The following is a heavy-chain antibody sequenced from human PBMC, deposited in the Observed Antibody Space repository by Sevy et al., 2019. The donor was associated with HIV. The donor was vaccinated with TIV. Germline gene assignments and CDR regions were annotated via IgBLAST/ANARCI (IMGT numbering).Heavy chain of an antibody. CDR1: GFSVSSNY. V-gene: IGHV3-53*01. Sequence: GGSLRLSCTASGFSVSSNYMSWVRQAPGKGLEWVSVIYTGGSAYSADSVKGRFTISRDNSKNTLYLQMDSLRAEDTAVYYCARRGGGSSPTRFDNWGQGTLVTFSS. J-gene: IGHJ4*02. CDR2: IYTGGSA. D-gene: IGHD3-16*01. CDR3: ARRGGGSSPTRFDN.